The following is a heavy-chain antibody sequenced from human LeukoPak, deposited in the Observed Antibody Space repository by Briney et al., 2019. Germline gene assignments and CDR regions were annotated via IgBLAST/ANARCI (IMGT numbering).Heavy chain of an antibody. CDR2: INPSGGST. Sequence: ASVKVSCKASGYTFTSYYMHWVRQAPGQGLEWMGIINPSGGSTSYAQKFQGRVTMTRDTSTSTVYMELSSLRSEDTAVYYCAREGYCSGGSCYYFDYWGQGTLITVSS. CDR3: AREGYCSGGSCYYFDY. J-gene: IGHJ4*02. V-gene: IGHV1-46*01. D-gene: IGHD2-15*01. CDR1: GYTFTSYY.